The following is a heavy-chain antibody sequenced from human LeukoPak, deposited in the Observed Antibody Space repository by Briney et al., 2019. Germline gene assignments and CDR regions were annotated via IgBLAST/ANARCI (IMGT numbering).Heavy chain of an antibody. V-gene: IGHV3-64*01. D-gene: IGHD2-15*01. CDR2: VSSSGGST. CDR1: GFTFSSYV. Sequence: GGSLRLSCAASGFTFSSYVMHWVRQAPGKGLEFVSSVSSSGGSTYYANSVKGRFTISRDNSKNTLYLQMGSLRAEDMAIYYCARGGACSGGSRHTWYFDYWGQGTLVTVSS. J-gene: IGHJ4*02. CDR3: ARGGACSGGSRHTWYFDY.